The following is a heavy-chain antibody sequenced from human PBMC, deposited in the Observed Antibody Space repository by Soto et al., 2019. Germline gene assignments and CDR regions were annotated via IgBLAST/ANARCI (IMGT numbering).Heavy chain of an antibody. V-gene: IGHV1-46*01. D-gene: IGHD6-13*01. Sequence: ASVKVSCKASGYTFTSYYMHWVRQAPGQGPEWMGIINPSGGSTSYAQKFQGRVTMTRDASTSTVYMELSSLRSEDTAVYYCAREGGSSWHVYYFDYWGQGTLVTVSS. CDR1: GYTFTSYY. CDR2: INPSGGST. CDR3: AREGGSSWHVYYFDY. J-gene: IGHJ4*02.